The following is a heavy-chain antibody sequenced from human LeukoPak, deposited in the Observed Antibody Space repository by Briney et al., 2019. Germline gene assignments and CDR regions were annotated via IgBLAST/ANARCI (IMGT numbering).Heavy chain of an antibody. J-gene: IGHJ4*02. V-gene: IGHV3-9*01. CDR2: ISWNSGSI. Sequence: GRSLRLSCAASGFTFDDYAMHWVRQAPGKGLEWVSGISWNSGSIGYADSVKGRFTISRDNAKNSLYLQMNSLRAEDTALYYCAKGRGSSCPDYWGQGTLVTVSS. CDR3: AKGRGSSCPDY. D-gene: IGHD6-13*01. CDR1: GFTFDDYA.